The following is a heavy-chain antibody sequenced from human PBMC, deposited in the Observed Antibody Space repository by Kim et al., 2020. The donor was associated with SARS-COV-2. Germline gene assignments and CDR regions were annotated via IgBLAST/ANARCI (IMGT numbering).Heavy chain of an antibody. Sequence: ASVKVSCKASGYTFTGYYMHWVRQAPGQGLEWMGWINPNSGGTNYAQKFQGWVTMTRDTSISTAYMELSRLRSDDTAVYYCAREARGYSYGYLPAGEKAGDWYYFDYWGQGTLVTVSS. D-gene: IGHD5-18*01. J-gene: IGHJ4*02. V-gene: IGHV1-2*04. CDR3: AREARGYSYGYLPAGEKAGDWYYFDY. CDR1: GYTFTGYY. CDR2: INPNSGGT.